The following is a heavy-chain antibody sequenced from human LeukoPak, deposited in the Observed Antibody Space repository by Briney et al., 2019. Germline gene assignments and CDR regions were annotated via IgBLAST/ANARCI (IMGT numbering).Heavy chain of an antibody. CDR3: ASLRRSGSYSAIQY. V-gene: IGHV1-2*02. D-gene: IGHD1-26*01. J-gene: IGHJ4*02. Sequence: VASVKVSRKASGYTFTGYYMHWVRQAPGQGLEWMGWINPNSGGTNYAQKFQGRVTMTRDTSISTAYMELSRLRSDDTAVYYCASLRRSGSYSAIQYWGQGTLVTVSS. CDR1: GYTFTGYY. CDR2: INPNSGGT.